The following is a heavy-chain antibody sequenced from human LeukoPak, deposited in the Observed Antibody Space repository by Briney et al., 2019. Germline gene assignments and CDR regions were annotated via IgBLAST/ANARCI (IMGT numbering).Heavy chain of an antibody. CDR1: GGSFSGYY. Sequence: PSETLSLTCAVYGGSFSGYYWSWIRQPPGKGLEWIGEINHSGSTNYNPSLKSRVTISVGTSKNQFSLKLSSVTAADTAVYYCARLDFWSGQNYWGQGTLVTVSS. J-gene: IGHJ4*02. D-gene: IGHD3-3*01. V-gene: IGHV4-34*01. CDR2: INHSGST. CDR3: ARLDFWSGQNY.